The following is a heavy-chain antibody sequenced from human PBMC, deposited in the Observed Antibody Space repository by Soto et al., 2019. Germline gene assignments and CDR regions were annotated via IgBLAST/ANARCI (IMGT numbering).Heavy chain of an antibody. V-gene: IGHV4-61*01. CDR2: IYYSGST. CDR1: GGSVSSGSYY. CDR3: ARGGSGSYYDYYYYYGMDV. J-gene: IGHJ6*02. D-gene: IGHD3-10*01. Sequence: LSLTCTVSGGSVSSGSYYWSWIRQPPGKGLEWIGYIYYSGSTNYNPSLKSRVTISVDTSKNQFSLKLSSVTAADTAVYYCARGGSGSYYDYYYYYGMDVWGQGTTVTVSS.